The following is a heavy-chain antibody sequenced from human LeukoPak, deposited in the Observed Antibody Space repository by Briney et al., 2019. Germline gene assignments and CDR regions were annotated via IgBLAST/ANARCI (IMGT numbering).Heavy chain of an antibody. Sequence: VGSLRLSCAASGFTFSNYAMSWVRQAPGKGLECVSGISGSGGSTYYADSVKGRFTISRDNSKNTLYLQMNSLRAEDTAIYYCAKGCGGSCYSEFDYWGQGTLVTVSS. J-gene: IGHJ4*02. CDR3: AKGCGGSCYSEFDY. V-gene: IGHV3-23*01. CDR1: GFTFSNYA. CDR2: ISGSGGST. D-gene: IGHD2-15*01.